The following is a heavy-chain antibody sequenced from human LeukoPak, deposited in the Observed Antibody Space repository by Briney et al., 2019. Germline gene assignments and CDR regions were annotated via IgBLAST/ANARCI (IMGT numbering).Heavy chain of an antibody. V-gene: IGHV3-53*01. CDR3: ARGQWFGDQYYDS. CDR1: GFTVGTNY. D-gene: IGHD3-10*01. J-gene: IGHJ4*02. Sequence: GGSLRLSCAASGFTVGTNYMSWVRQAPGKGLEGVSFINSGGSTYYADSVNGRSTITTDNTKDTQYLQMNSLRAEDTSVYYCARGQWFGDQYYDSWGQGTLVTVSS. CDR2: INSGGST.